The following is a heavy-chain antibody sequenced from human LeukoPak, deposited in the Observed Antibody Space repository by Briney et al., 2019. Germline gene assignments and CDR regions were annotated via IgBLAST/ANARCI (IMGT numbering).Heavy chain of an antibody. V-gene: IGHV3-23*01. D-gene: IGHD3-9*01. CDR1: GFTFSSYA. CDR2: ISGSGDST. Sequence: PGGSLRLSCAASGFTFSSYAMSWVRQAPGKGLEWVSGISGSGDSTHYADSVKGRFTISRDNSKNTLYLQMNSLRAEDTAVYYCAKDLEPVLRYFKGARSAQTGFSMDVWGQGTTVTVSS. J-gene: IGHJ6*02. CDR3: AKDLEPVLRYFKGARSAQTGFSMDV.